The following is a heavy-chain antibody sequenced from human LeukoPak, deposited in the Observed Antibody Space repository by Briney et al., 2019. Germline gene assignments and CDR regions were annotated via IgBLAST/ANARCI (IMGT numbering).Heavy chain of an antibody. V-gene: IGHV3-30*02. D-gene: IGHD6-6*01. CDR2: IRYDGTNK. J-gene: IGHJ4*02. CDR1: GFTFSSYG. CDR3: AKGSGSSSSLTLDY. Sequence: GGSLRLSCAASGFTFSSYGMHWVRQAPGKGLEWVAFIRYDGTNKFYADSVKGRFTISRDNSKNTLYLQMNSLRGEDTAVYYCAKGSGSSSSLTLDYWGQGTLVTVSS.